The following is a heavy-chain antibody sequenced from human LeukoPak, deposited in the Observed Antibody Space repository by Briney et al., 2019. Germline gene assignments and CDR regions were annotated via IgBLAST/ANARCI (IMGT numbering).Heavy chain of an antibody. V-gene: IGHV4-39*07. CDR2: IFYSGST. CDR3: ARQIAVVEPTDPNWFDS. Sequence: SETLSLTCSVSGDSLSRCSYYWGGVRQPPGRGVEWIGGIFYSGSTYYTPSLKSRVTMSLDTSKNQFSLRLTSVTAADTAVYYCARQIAVVEPTDPNWFDSWGQGTLVTVSS. J-gene: IGHJ5*01. CDR1: GDSLSRCSYY. D-gene: IGHD2-21*01.